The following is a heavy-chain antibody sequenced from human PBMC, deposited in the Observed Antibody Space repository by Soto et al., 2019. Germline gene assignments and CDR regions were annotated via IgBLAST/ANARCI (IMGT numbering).Heavy chain of an antibody. V-gene: IGHV1-46*01. CDR2: INPSGGST. CDR1: GYTFTSYY. D-gene: IGHD3-22*01. Sequence: ASVKVSCKASGYTFTSYYMHWVRQAPGQGLEWMGIINPSGGSTSYAQKFQGRVTMTRDTSTSTVYMELSSLRSEDTAVYYCARVSYYYYDSSAPNSLAFDIWGQGTMVTVSS. J-gene: IGHJ3*02. CDR3: ARVSYYYYDSSAPNSLAFDI.